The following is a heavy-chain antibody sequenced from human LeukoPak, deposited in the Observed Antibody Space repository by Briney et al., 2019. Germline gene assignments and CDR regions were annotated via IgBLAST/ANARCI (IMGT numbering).Heavy chain of an antibody. J-gene: IGHJ4*02. CDR1: GGTFSSYA. D-gene: IGHD3-22*01. CDR3: ASNHYDISGYHMYYFDY. CDR2: IIPIFGTA. Sequence: ASVKVTCKASGGTFSSYAISWVRQAPGQGLEWMGGIIPIFGTANYAQKFQGRVTITADESTSTAYMELSSLRSEDTAVYYCASNHYDISGYHMYYFDYWGQGTLVTVSS. V-gene: IGHV1-69*01.